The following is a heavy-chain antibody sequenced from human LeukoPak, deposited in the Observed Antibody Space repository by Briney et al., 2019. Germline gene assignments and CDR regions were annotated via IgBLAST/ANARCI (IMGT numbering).Heavy chain of an antibody. J-gene: IGHJ3*02. CDR2: FDPEDGET. V-gene: IGHV1-24*01. CDR1: GYTLTELS. D-gene: IGHD3-16*01. CDR3: ATSLFCLYAFDI. Sequence: ASVKVSCKVSGYTLTELSMHWVRQAPGKGLEWMGGFDPEDGETIYAQKFQGRVTMTEDTSTDTAYMELSSLRSEDTAVYYCATSLFCLYAFDIWGQGTMATVSS.